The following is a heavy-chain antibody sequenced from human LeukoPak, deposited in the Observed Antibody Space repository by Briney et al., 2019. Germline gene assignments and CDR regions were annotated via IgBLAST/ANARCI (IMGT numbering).Heavy chain of an antibody. J-gene: IGHJ3*02. D-gene: IGHD3-10*01. V-gene: IGHV3-23*01. CDR1: GFTFSSYA. CDR3: AKDPPLYYGSGSYPDAFDI. CDR2: ISGSGGST. Sequence: PGGSLRLSCAASGFTFSSYAMSWVRQAPGKGLEWVSAISGSGGSTYYADSVKGRFTISRDNSKNTLYLQMNSLRAEDTAVYYCAKDPPLYYGSGSYPDAFDIWGQGTMVTVSS.